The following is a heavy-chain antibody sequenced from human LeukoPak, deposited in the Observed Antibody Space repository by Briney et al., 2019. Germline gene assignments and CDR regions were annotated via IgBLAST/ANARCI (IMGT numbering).Heavy chain of an antibody. J-gene: IGHJ2*01. CDR3: ARDPLIDCSSTSCQEGWYFDL. Sequence: GGSLRLSCAASGFTFSSYAMHWVRQAPGKGLEWVAVISYDGSNKYYADSVKGRFTISRDNSKNTLYLQMNSLRAEDTVVYYCARDPLIDCSSTSCQEGWYFDLWGRGTLVTVSS. CDR2: ISYDGSNK. CDR1: GFTFSSYA. V-gene: IGHV3-30-3*01. D-gene: IGHD2-2*01.